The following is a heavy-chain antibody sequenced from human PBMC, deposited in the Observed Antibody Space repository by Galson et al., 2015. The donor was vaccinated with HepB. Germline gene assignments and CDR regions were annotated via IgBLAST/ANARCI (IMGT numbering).Heavy chain of an antibody. J-gene: IGHJ6*04. CDR2: ISYDGSNK. V-gene: IGHV3-30-3*01. CDR1: GFTFSSYA. Sequence: SLRLSCAASGFTFSSYAMHWVRQAPGKGLEWVAVISYDGSNKYYADSVKGRFTISRDNSKNTLYLQMNSLRAEDTAVYYCARDDPGEVVWGKGTTVTVSS. CDR3: ARDDPGEVV.